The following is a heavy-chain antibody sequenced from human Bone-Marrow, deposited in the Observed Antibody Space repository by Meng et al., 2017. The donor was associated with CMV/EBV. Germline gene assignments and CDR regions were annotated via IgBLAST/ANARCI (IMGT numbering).Heavy chain of an antibody. Sequence: GESLKISCAASGFTFSNYGMHWVRQAPGKGLEWVAFIRYDGSKEDYGDSVQGRLTISRDNSKTTLYLQMNSLRADDTALYYCARVFGRDFWSGYYTDAFDIWGHGTMVTVSS. V-gene: IGHV3-30*02. CDR1: GFTFSNYG. D-gene: IGHD3-3*01. CDR2: IRYDGSKE. CDR3: ARVFGRDFWSGYYTDAFDI. J-gene: IGHJ3*02.